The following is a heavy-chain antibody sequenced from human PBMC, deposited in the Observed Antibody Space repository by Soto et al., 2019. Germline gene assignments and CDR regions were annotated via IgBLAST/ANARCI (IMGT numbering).Heavy chain of an antibody. Sequence: EVQLLESGGGLVQPGGSLRLSCAASGFIFGTYAMSWVRQARGKGLEWVSAVTDSGGSAYYAGSVKGRFTISGEKSKKTLYLQMNRLTAEDTPVYYCVRRKEGDYVFDYWGQGTLVTVSS. CDR3: VRRKEGDYVFDY. J-gene: IGHJ4*02. D-gene: IGHD4-17*01. CDR1: GFIFGTYA. V-gene: IGHV3-23*01. CDR2: VTDSGGSA.